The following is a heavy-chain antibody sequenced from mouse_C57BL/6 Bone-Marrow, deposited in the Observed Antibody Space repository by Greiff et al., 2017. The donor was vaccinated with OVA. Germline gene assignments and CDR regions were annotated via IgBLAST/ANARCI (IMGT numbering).Heavy chain of an antibody. J-gene: IGHJ2*01. Sequence: EVQGVESGAELVRPGASVKLSCTASGFNIKDDYMHWVKQRPEQGLEWIGWIDPENGDTEYASKFQGKATITADTSSNTAYLQLSSLTSEDTAVYYCTTLRRGYWGQGTTLTVSS. CDR2: IDPENGDT. D-gene: IGHD2-12*01. CDR1: GFNIKDDY. V-gene: IGHV14-4*01. CDR3: TTLRRGY.